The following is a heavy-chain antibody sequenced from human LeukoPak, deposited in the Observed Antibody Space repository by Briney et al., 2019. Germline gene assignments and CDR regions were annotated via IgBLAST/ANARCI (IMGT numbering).Heavy chain of an antibody. D-gene: IGHD3-10*01. CDR1: GFSFSSSG. CDR3: AGPLGSPYFHH. Sequence: GGSLRLSCAASGFSFSSSGMNWVRQAPGKGLEWVSYIDTSSTTKNYADSVKGRFTISRDNAKNSLHLQMNSLRVEDTAVYYCAGPLGSPYFHHWGQGTLVTGSS. J-gene: IGHJ1*01. CDR2: IDTSSTTK. V-gene: IGHV3-48*01.